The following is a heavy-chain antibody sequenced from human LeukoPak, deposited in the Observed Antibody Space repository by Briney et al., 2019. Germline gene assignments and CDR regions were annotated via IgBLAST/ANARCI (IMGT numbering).Heavy chain of an antibody. CDR1: GFTFSDYY. Sequence: GGSLRLSCATSGFTFSDYYMSWIRQAPGKGLEWVSYIGSGNIYTNYADSVKGRFTISRDNAKNSLFLQMNGLRAEDTALYYCARLGLEVGGPNWFDPWGQGTLVTVSS. D-gene: IGHD1-1*01. J-gene: IGHJ5*02. CDR3: ARLGLEVGGPNWFDP. CDR2: IGSGNIYT. V-gene: IGHV3-11*06.